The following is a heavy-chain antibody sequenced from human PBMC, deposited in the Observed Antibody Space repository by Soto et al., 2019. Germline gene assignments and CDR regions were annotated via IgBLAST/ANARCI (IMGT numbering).Heavy chain of an antibody. Sequence: EVQLVESGGGLVKPGGSLRLSCEDSGFTFSSYTMNWVRRAPGKGLEWVSSISSRSTNTHYADSVRGRFTISRDNAKRSLYLPMNSLRAEGTAVYYCARGPLYYFDYWGQGTLVTVSS. CDR3: ARGPLYYFDY. CDR2: ISSRSTNT. V-gene: IGHV3-21*02. J-gene: IGHJ4*02. CDR1: GFTFSSYT.